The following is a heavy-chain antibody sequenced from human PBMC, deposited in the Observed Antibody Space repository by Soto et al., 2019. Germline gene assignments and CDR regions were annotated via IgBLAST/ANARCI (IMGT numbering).Heavy chain of an antibody. CDR2: ISPYDDNT. CDR3: ARGGYYDRSGSRNYHYYGMDA. CDR1: GYTFTSYG. V-gene: IGHV1-18*01. J-gene: IGHJ6*01. Sequence: QVQLVQSGTEVKKPGASVKVSCKASGYTFTSYGISWVRQAPGQGLEWMGWISPYDDNTNYAQNLQGRVTMTTDTSTRTAYMELRNLRSDDTAVYLCARGGYYDRSGSRNYHYYGMDAWGQGTTVTVSA. D-gene: IGHD3-22*01.